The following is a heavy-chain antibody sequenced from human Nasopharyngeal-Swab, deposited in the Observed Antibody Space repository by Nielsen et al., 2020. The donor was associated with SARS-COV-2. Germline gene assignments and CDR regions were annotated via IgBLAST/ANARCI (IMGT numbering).Heavy chain of an antibody. V-gene: IGHV3-21*01. D-gene: IGHD3-22*01. CDR2: ISSSGSYI. CDR3: ARWMNSYDSSGYYPEAFDI. Sequence: GESLKISCAASGFTFSDYSMNWVRQAPGKGLEWVSSISSSGSYIYYAESLKGRFTISRDNAKNSLYLQMNSLRAEDTAVYYCARWMNSYDSSGYYPEAFDIWGQGTMVTVSS. J-gene: IGHJ3*02. CDR1: GFTFSDYS.